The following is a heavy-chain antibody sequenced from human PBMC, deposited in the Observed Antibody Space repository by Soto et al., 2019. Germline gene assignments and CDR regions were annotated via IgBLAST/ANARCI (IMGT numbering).Heavy chain of an antibody. J-gene: IGHJ4*02. CDR3: ASDSVVGTIFYY. CDR2: IIPILGIA. CDR1: GGTFSSYT. D-gene: IGHD5-12*01. V-gene: IGHV1-69*02. Sequence: SVKVSCKASGGTFSSYTISWVRQAPGEGLEWMGRIIPILGIANYAQKFQGRVTITTDKSTSTVYMELSSLRSEDTAVYYCASDSVVGTIFYYLGQGTLVTVSS.